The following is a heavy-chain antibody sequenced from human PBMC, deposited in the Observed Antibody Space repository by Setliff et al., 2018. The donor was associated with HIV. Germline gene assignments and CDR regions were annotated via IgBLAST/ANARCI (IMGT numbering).Heavy chain of an antibody. D-gene: IGHD3-10*01. CDR2: LNTDGSST. V-gene: IGHV3-74*03. J-gene: IGHJ6*02. Sequence: GSLRLSCAASGFTFSSYWMHWVRQAPGEGLVWVSRLNTDGSSTKYADSVKGRFTISRDNAKNTLYLQMDSLRGEDTAVYYCARGYYGSDLQNAMDVWGQGTTVTVSS. CDR1: GFTFSSYW. CDR3: ARGYYGSDLQNAMDV.